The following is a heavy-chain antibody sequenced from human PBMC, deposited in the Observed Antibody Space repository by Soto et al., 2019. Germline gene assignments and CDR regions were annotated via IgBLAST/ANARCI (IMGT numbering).Heavy chain of an antibody. Sequence: EVQLAESGGGLAQPGGSLRLSFAASGFTLSGYAMDWVRQAPGKGLEYVSGISSNGVGTYYENSVQGRFTISRDNSKNTVYLQMGSLRPEDMAVYYCARRARPDFYYMDVWGKGTPVTVSS. CDR2: ISSNGVGT. J-gene: IGHJ6*03. CDR3: ARRARPDFYYMDV. D-gene: IGHD6-6*01. CDR1: GFTLSGYA. V-gene: IGHV3-64*01.